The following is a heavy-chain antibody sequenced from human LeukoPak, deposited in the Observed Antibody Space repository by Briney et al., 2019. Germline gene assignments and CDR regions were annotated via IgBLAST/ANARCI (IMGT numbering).Heavy chain of an antibody. CDR3: ARDHPSEGRLQFDY. V-gene: IGHV3-53*01. J-gene: IGHJ4*02. CDR1: GFTFSNAW. D-gene: IGHD5-24*01. Sequence: GGSLRLSCATSGFTFSNAWMSWVRQAPGKGLECVSVIYSSGSTYYADSVKGRFTISRDNSKNTLYLQMNSLRAEDTAVYYCARDHPSEGRLQFDYWGQGTLVTVSS. CDR2: IYSSGST.